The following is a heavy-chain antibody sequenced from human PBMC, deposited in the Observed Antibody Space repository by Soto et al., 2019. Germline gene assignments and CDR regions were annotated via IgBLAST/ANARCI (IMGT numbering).Heavy chain of an antibody. CDR2: IYYSGST. Sequence: QVQLQESGPGLVKPSETLSLTCTVSGGSISSYYWSWIRQPPGKGLEWIGYIYYSGSTNYNPSLKSRVTISVDTSKNQFSLKLSSVTAADTAVYYCAREGASGSYYYFDSWGQGTLVTVSS. CDR3: AREGASGSYYYFDS. D-gene: IGHD1-26*01. CDR1: GGSISSYY. V-gene: IGHV4-59*01. J-gene: IGHJ4*02.